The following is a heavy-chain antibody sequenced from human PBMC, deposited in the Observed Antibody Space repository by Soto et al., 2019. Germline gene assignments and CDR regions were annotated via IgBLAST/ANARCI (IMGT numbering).Heavy chain of an antibody. CDR1: EYNFAGYW. CDR2: IYPSDSDT. V-gene: IGHV5-51*01. D-gene: IGHD3-3*01. Sequence: PGQSQKISNKGSEYNFAGYWSAWVRQMPGKGLELMGIIYPSDSDTRYRPSFQGQVTISADKSISSAYLQWSSLRASDTAMYYCARGGVSTRSFDNRGQGTPVTVSS. J-gene: IGHJ4*02. CDR3: ARGGVSTRSFDN.